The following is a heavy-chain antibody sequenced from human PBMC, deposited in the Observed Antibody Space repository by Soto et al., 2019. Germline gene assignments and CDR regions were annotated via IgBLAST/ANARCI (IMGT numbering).Heavy chain of an antibody. D-gene: IGHD3-3*01. CDR3: ARDRVTSFGVVVFDY. CDR1: GFTFSSYQ. V-gene: IGHV3-48*03. CDR2: ITSSGSTM. J-gene: IGHJ4*02. Sequence: GGSLRLSCAASGFTFSSYQMNWVGQAPGKGLEWVSYITSSGSTMYYADSVKGRFTISRDNAKNSLYLQMNSLRAEDTAVYHCARDRVTSFGVVVFDYWGQGTQVTVSS.